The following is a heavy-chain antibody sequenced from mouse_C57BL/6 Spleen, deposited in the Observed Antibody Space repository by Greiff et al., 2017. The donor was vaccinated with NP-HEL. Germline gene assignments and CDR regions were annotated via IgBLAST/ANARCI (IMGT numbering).Heavy chain of an antibody. V-gene: IGHV6-3*01. CDR1: GFTFSNYW. CDR3: NKNYYGSIPLGFDV. CDR2: IRLKSDNYAT. J-gene: IGHJ1*03. Sequence: EVQGVESGGGLVQPGGSMKLSCVASGFTFSNYWMNWVRQSPEKGLEGVAQIRLKSDNYATHYAESVKGRFTISRDDSKSSVYLQMNNLRAEDTGIYYCNKNYYGSIPLGFDVWGTGTTVTVSS. D-gene: IGHD1-1*01.